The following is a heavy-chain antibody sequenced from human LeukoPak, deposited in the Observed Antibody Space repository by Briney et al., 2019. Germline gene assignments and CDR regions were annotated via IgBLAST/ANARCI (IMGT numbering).Heavy chain of an antibody. J-gene: IGHJ4*02. Sequence: PGGSLRLSCAASGFTFSSYGMHWVRQAPGKGLEWVAGISYDGSNKYYADSVKGRFTISRDNSKNTLYLQMNSLRAEDTAVYYCAKVLDTAMAYWGQGTLVTVSS. V-gene: IGHV3-30*18. CDR3: AKVLDTAMAY. CDR2: ISYDGSNK. D-gene: IGHD5-18*01. CDR1: GFTFSSYG.